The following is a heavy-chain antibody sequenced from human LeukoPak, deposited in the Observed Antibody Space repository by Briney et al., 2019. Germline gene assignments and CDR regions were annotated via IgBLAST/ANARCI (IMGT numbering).Heavy chain of an antibody. Sequence: GGSLRLSCAASGFTFNTYAMHWVRQAAGMGLEWVAVISSAGSTKYYADSVKGRFTVSRDNSENTLYLQMNSLRAEDTAVCYCARRIFQGSSGWYLFDYWGQGTLVTVSS. CDR2: ISSAGSTK. CDR3: ARRIFQGSSGWYLFDY. CDR1: GFTFNTYA. D-gene: IGHD6-19*01. J-gene: IGHJ4*02. V-gene: IGHV3-30-3*01.